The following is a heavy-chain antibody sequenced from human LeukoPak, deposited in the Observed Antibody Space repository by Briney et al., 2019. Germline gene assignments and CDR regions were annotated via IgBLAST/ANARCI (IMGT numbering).Heavy chain of an antibody. CDR2: IIPILGIA. D-gene: IGHD5-12*01. V-gene: IGHV1-69*04. CDR1: GGTFSSYA. CDR3: ARGGGHSGYDLDAFDI. J-gene: IGHJ3*02. Sequence: ASVKVSCKASGGTFSSYAISWVRQAPGQGLEWMGRIIPILGIANYAQKFQGRVTITADKSTSTAYMELSSLRSEDTAVYYCARGGGHSGYDLDAFDIWGQGTMVTVSS.